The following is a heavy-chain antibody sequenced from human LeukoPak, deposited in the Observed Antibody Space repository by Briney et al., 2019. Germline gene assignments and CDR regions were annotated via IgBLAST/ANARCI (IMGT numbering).Heavy chain of an antibody. J-gene: IGHJ4*02. CDR1: GYTFTGYY. CDR2: INPNSGGT. CDR3: ARGSGYSYGVPEYYFDY. D-gene: IGHD5-18*01. V-gene: IGHV1-2*02. Sequence: ASVKVSCKASGYTFTGYYMHWVRQAPGQGLEWMGWINPNSGGTNYAQKFQGRVTMTRDTSISTAYMELSRLRSDDTAVYYCARGSGYSYGVPEYYFDYWGQGTLVTVSS.